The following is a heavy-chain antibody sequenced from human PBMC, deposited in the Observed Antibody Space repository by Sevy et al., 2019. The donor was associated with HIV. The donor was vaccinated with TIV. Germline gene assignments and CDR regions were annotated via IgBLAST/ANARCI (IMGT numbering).Heavy chain of an antibody. CDR2: LSFGGGEV. CDR1: GFTFSKYS. V-gene: IGHV3-23*01. D-gene: IGHD2-8*01. Sequence: GGSLRLSCAASGFTFSKYSMSWVRQPPGKGLEGFSTLSFGGGEVNYADSVKGRFTISRDNSKSSVYLQMNNLRPEDTAVYYCAREGCTKPHDYWGQGTLVTVSS. J-gene: IGHJ4*02. CDR3: AREGCTKPHDY.